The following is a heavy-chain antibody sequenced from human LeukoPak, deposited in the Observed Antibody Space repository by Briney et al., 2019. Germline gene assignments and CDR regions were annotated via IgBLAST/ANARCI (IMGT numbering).Heavy chain of an antibody. CDR2: ISSSSSTT. CDR1: GFSVSTYG. V-gene: IGHV3-48*04. D-gene: IGHD4-17*01. CDR3: ARDRQDYGDSEGFDY. J-gene: IGHJ4*02. Sequence: GGSLRLSCAASGFSVSTYGMNWVRQAPGKGLECVSYISSSSSTTYYADSVKGRFTISRDSAKNSLYLQMKSLRVEDTAVYYCARDRQDYGDSEGFDYWGQGTLVTVSS.